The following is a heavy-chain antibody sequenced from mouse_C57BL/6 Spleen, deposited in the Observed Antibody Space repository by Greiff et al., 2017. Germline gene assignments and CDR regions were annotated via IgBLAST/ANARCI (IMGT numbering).Heavy chain of an antibody. V-gene: IGHV1-12*01. CDR1: GYTFTSYN. J-gene: IGHJ1*03. CDR3: ARSKIPYDYDGYCDV. Sequence: QVQLKESGAELVRPGASVKMSCKASGYTFTSYNMHWVKQTPRQGLEWIGAIYPGNGDTSYNQKFKGKATLTVDKSSSTAYMQLSSLTSEDSAVYFCARSKIPYDYDGYCDVWGTGTTVTVSS. CDR2: IYPGNGDT. D-gene: IGHD2-4*01.